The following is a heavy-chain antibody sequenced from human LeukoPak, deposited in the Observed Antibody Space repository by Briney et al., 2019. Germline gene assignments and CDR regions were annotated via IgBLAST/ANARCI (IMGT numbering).Heavy chain of an antibody. J-gene: IGHJ3*02. CDR1: GGTFSSYA. CDR3: ARVLRFLEWLSNDAFDI. Sequence: ASVKVSCKASGGTFSSYAISWVRQAPGQGLEWMGRIIPILGIANYAQKFQGRVTITADKSTSTAYMELSSLRSEDTAVYYCARVLRFLEWLSNDAFDIWGQGTMVTVSS. D-gene: IGHD3-3*01. V-gene: IGHV1-69*04. CDR2: IIPILGIA.